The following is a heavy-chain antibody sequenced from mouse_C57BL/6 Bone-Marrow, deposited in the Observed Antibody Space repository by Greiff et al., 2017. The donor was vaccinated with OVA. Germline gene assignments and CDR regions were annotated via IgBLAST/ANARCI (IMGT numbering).Heavy chain of an antibody. Sequence: QVQLQQPGAELVRPGSSVKLSCKASGYTFTSYWMDWVKQRPGQGLEWIGNIYPSDSETHYNQKFKDKATFTVDKSSSTAYMQLSSLTSEDSAVYYCTREGDGNDYCAMDYWGPRTSVTVSS. V-gene: IGHV1-61*01. CDR2: IYPSDSET. CDR1: GYTFTSYW. J-gene: IGHJ4*01. CDR3: TREGDGNDYCAMDY. D-gene: IGHD2-1*01.